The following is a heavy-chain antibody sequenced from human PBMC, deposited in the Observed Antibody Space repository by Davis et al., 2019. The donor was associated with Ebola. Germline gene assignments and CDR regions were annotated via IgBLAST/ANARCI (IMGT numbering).Heavy chain of an antibody. D-gene: IGHD4-17*01. CDR3: ARSYGAGNWFDP. CDR2: MNPDSGNT. CDR1: GYTFTSYD. V-gene: IGHV1-8*01. J-gene: IGHJ5*02. Sequence: AASVKVSCKASGYTFTSYDINWVRPATGPGLEWMGWMNPDSGNTGYVQKFQGRVTMTRNTSISTAYMELSSLRSEDTAVYYCARSYGAGNWFDPGGQGTLVTVSS.